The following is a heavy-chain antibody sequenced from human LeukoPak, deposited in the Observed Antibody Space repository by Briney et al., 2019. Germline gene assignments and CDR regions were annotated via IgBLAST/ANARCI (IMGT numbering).Heavy chain of an antibody. CDR1: GFTFSSYA. CDR2: ISYDGSNK. V-gene: IGHV3-30*04. D-gene: IGHD1-1*01. CDR3: ARDYWKNYYYYMDV. J-gene: IGHJ6*03. Sequence: PGRSLRLSCAASGFTFSSYAMHWVRQAPGKGLEWVAVISYDGSNKYYADSVKGRFTISRDNSKNTLHLQMNSPRAEDTAVYYCARDYWKNYYYYMDVWGKGTTVTVSS.